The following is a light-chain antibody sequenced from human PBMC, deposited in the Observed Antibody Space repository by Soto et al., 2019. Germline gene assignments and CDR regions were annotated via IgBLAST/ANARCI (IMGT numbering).Light chain of an antibody. V-gene: IGKV1-27*01. CDR1: QGMSND. Sequence: DIQMTQSPSSLSASVGDRVTITCRASQGMSNDLAWYQQKPGKVPKLLIYAASTLQSGVPSRFSGSGSRTDFTLTISSLHPEDVATYYCQKYNSAPLTFGGGTKVEIK. CDR2: AAS. J-gene: IGKJ4*01. CDR3: QKYNSAPLT.